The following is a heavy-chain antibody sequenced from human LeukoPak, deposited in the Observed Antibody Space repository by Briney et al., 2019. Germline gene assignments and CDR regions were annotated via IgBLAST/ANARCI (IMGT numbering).Heavy chain of an antibody. CDR1: GFTFSSYG. CDR2: ISYDGSNK. Sequence: GRSLRLSCAASGFTFSSYGMHWVRQAPGKGLEWVAVISYDGSNKYYADSVKGRFNISRDNSKNTLYLQMNSLRAEDTAVYYCAKGSFYYGSDFFDYWGQGTLVTVSS. J-gene: IGHJ4*02. D-gene: IGHD3-10*01. CDR3: AKGSFYYGSDFFDY. V-gene: IGHV3-30*18.